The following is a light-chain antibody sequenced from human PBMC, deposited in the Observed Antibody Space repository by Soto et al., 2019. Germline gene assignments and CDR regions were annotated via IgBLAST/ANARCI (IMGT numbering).Light chain of an antibody. CDR1: QSVLYSSNNKNY. CDR3: QQYYSTPPT. V-gene: IGKV4-1*01. J-gene: IGKJ1*01. CDR2: WAS. Sequence: DIVMTQSPDSLAVSLGERATINCKSSQSVLYSSNNKNYLAWYQQKPGQPPNLLIYWASTRESGVPDRFSGSASGTDFTLTISSLQAEDVAVYYCQQYYSTPPTFGQGTKVEIK.